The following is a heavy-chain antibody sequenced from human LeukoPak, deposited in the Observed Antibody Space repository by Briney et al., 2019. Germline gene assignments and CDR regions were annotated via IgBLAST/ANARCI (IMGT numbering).Heavy chain of an antibody. CDR1: GFTFSSYA. V-gene: IGHV3-30*04. CDR3: ARERVAIGYYDYVWGSYRSNYFDY. J-gene: IGHJ4*02. Sequence: TGGSLRLSCAASGFTFSSYAMHWVRQAPGKGLEWVAVISYDGSNKYYADSVKGRFTISRDNSKNTLYLQMTSLRAEDTAVYYCARERVAIGYYDYVWGSYRSNYFDYWGQGTLVTVSS. D-gene: IGHD3-16*02. CDR2: ISYDGSNK.